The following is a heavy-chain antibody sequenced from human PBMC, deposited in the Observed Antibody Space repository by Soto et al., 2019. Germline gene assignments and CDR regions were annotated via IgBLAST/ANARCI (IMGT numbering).Heavy chain of an antibody. CDR3: AGQDYYDSSANYSDY. Sequence: SGTLSLTCTVSGVSISSGGYYWSWIRQHPGKGLEWIGYIYYSGSTDYNPSLKSRVTISVDTSKNQFCLKLSSVAAAETAVYYCAGQDYYDSSANYSDYWGQGTLVTVSS. D-gene: IGHD3-22*01. J-gene: IGHJ4*02. CDR2: IYYSGST. CDR1: GVSISSGGYY. V-gene: IGHV4-31*02.